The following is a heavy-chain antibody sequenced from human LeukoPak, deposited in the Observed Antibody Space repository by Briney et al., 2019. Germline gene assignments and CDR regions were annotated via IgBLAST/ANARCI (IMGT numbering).Heavy chain of an antibody. D-gene: IGHD5-18*01. CDR2: IIPIFGTA. CDR1: GGAFSSYA. V-gene: IGHV1-69*13. J-gene: IGHJ6*03. CDR3: ARELNSYGYQYYYMDV. Sequence: SVKVSCKASGGAFSSYAISWVRQAPGQGLEWMGEIIPIFGTANYAQKFQGRVTITADESTSTAYMELSSLRSEDTAVYYCARELNSYGYQYYYMDVWGKGTTVTVSS.